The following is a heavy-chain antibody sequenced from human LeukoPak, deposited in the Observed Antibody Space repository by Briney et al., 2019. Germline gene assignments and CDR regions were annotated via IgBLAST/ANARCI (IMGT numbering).Heavy chain of an antibody. V-gene: IGHV3-48*01. Sequence: TGGSLRLSCAASGFTFSSYSMNWVRQAPGKGLEWVSYISSSSSTIYYADSVKGRFTISRDNAKNSLYLQMNSLRAEDTAVYYCARDMSCSSTSCYHYYYYYMDVWGKGTTVTVSS. CDR1: GFTFSSYS. D-gene: IGHD2-2*01. CDR3: ARDMSCSSTSCYHYYYYYMDV. CDR2: ISSSSSTI. J-gene: IGHJ6*03.